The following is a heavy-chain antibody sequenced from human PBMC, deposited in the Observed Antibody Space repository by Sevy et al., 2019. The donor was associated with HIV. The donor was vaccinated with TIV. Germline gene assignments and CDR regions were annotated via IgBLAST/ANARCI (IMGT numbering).Heavy chain of an antibody. Sequence: SETLSLTCAVYGGSFSGYYWSWIRQPPAKGLEWIGEFKHSGSTNYNPSLKSRVTISVDTSKNQFSLKLSSVTAADTAVYYCARHCGSTSCSHAFDIWGQGTMVTVSS. D-gene: IGHD2-2*01. CDR3: ARHCGSTSCSHAFDI. CDR2: FKHSGST. CDR1: GGSFSGYY. V-gene: IGHV4-34*01. J-gene: IGHJ3*02.